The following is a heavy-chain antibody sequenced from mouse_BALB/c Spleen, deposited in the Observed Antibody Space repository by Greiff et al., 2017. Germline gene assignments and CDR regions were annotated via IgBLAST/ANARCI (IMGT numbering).Heavy chain of an antibody. CDR1: GFAFSSYD. J-gene: IGHJ3*01. CDR2: ISSGGGST. V-gene: IGHV5-12-1*01. CDR3: ARGGGNYDFFAY. D-gene: IGHD2-1*01. Sequence: EVKLVESGGGLVKPGGSLKLSCAASGFAFSSYDMSWVRQTPEKRLEWVAYISSGGGSTYYPDTVKGRFTISRDNAKNTLYLQMSSLKSEDTAMYYCARGGGNYDFFAYWGQGTLVTVSA.